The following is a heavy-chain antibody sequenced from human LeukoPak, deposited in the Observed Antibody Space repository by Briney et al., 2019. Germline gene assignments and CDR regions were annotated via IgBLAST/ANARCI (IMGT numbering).Heavy chain of an antibody. V-gene: IGHV3-7*05. CDR3: ARDLNYGTNWYYGMDV. J-gene: IGHJ6*02. CDR2: IKQAGSEK. D-gene: IGHD4-23*01. CDR1: GFSFSTYW. Sequence: GGSLRLSCAASGFSFSTYWMSWVRQAPGKGLEWVANIKQAGSEKYYVDSVKGRFTISRDNAKNSLYLQMNSLRAEDTAVYYCARDLNYGTNWYYGMDVWGQGTTVTVSS.